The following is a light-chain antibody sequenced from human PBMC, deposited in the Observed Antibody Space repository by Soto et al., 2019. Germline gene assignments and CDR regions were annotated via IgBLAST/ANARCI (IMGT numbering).Light chain of an antibody. CDR1: QNILSF. CDR3: QQSYNIPFT. CDR2: GGS. V-gene: IGKV1-39*01. J-gene: IGKJ3*01. Sequence: DIQMTQSPSSLAASVGERVTITCRASQNILSFLNWYQQKPGKAPQVLIYGGSALQSGVPSRFSGSGSGTDFTLTISSLQPEDFASYFCQQSYNIPFTFGPGTRVDI.